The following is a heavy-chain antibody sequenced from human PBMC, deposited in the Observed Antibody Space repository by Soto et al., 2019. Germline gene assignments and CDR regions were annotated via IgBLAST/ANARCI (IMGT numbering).Heavy chain of an antibody. Sequence: SETLSLTCTVSGGSISSGGYYWSWIRQHPGKGLEWIGYIYYSGSTYYNPSLKSRVTISIDTSKNQFSLKLSSMTAADTAVYYCARAPAFYGDYIDYWGQGTLVTVSS. D-gene: IGHD4-17*01. CDR2: IYYSGST. CDR1: GGSISSGGYY. CDR3: ARAPAFYGDYIDY. J-gene: IGHJ4*02. V-gene: IGHV4-31*03.